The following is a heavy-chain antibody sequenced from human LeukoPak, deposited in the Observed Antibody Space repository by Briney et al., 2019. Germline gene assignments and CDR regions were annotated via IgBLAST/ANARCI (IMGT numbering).Heavy chain of an antibody. Sequence: SETLSLTCSVSGGSISNYYWTWIRQPPGKGLEWIGYIYYSGNTNYNPSLKSRVTISLDTSKNQFSLKLTSVTAADTAVYYCARGFTMVRGVHPYYFDYWGQGTLVTVSS. CDR3: ARGFTMVRGVHPYYFDY. CDR1: GGSISNYY. V-gene: IGHV4-59*08. D-gene: IGHD3-10*01. CDR2: IYYSGNT. J-gene: IGHJ4*02.